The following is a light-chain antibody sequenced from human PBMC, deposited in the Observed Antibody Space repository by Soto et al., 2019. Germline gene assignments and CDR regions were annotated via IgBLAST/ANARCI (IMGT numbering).Light chain of an antibody. V-gene: IGLV1-40*01. CDR2: DDN. J-gene: IGLJ1*01. Sequence: QSVLTQPPSVSGAPGQRDTISCTAASSNVGLAATVHWCQQIPESTPKLGIFDDNVRPSGVPVRFSASKFGTTASLAITGLQTEDEADYYCQSFDSALLASVFGTGTKVTVL. CDR1: SSNVGLAAT. CDR3: QSFDSALLASV.